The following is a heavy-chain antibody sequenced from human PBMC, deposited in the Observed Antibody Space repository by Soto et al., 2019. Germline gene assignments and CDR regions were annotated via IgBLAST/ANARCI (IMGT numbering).Heavy chain of an antibody. CDR1: GYTFTSYD. Sequence: GASVKVSCKASGYTFTSYDINWVRQATGQGLEWMGWMNPNSGNTGYAQKFQGRVTMTRNTSISTAYMELSSLRSEDTAVYYCATSDNTIFGVVDYYYYYGMDVWGQGTTVTVSS. CDR3: ATSDNTIFGVVDYYYYYGMDV. D-gene: IGHD3-3*01. V-gene: IGHV1-8*01. J-gene: IGHJ6*02. CDR2: MNPNSGNT.